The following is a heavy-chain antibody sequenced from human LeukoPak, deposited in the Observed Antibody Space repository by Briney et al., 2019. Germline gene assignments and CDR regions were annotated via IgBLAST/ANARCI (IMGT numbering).Heavy chain of an antibody. J-gene: IGHJ4*02. Sequence: SGGSLRLSCAASEFTFSSCTMNWVRQAPGKGLEWVSSISTSSSYIFHADSVKGRFTTSRDNAKNSLSLQMNSLRAEDTAVYYCARDKSYGDSEDYWGQGTLVTVSS. CDR3: ARDKSYGDSEDY. V-gene: IGHV3-21*04. CDR2: ISTSSSYI. D-gene: IGHD4-17*01. CDR1: EFTFSSCT.